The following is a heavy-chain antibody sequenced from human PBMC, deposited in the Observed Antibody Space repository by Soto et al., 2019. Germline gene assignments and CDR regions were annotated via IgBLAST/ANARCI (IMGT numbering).Heavy chain of an antibody. CDR2: IGTTADT. CDR1: GFAFSNYD. V-gene: IGHV3-13*01. D-gene: IGHD4-17*01. Sequence: SLRLSCAASGFAFSNYDMHWVRQATGQGLEWVSAIGTTADTYYPDSVKARFTISRENAKDSLYLQMDNLRVEDTAVYFCVRGGTAMATVGFDYWGLGALVTVS. J-gene: IGHJ4*02. CDR3: VRGGTAMATVGFDY.